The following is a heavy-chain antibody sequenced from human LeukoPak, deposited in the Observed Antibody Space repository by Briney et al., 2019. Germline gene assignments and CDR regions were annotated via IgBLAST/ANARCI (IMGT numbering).Heavy chain of an antibody. CDR1: GFTFSTSA. J-gene: IGHJ4*02. D-gene: IGHD6-13*01. CDR3: AAGAAAGYFDY. Sequence: GTSVKVSCEASGFTFSTSAMQWVRQARGQRLEWIGWIFLGSGSAKYAQNFQERATITRDMSKSTAYMELSSLRSEDTAVYFCAAGAAAGYFDYWGQGSLVTVSS. CDR2: IFLGSGSA. V-gene: IGHV1-58*02.